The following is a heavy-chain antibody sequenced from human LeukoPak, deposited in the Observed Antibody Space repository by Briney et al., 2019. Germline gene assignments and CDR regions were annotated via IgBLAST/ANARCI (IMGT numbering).Heavy chain of an antibody. Sequence: SETLSLTCTVSGGSISSSSYYWGWIRQPPGKGLEWIGKINHSGSTNYNPSLKSRVTISVDTSKNQFSLKLSSVTAADTAVYYCATHNRIQLWLRGNYFDYWGQGTLVTVSS. CDR2: INHSGST. CDR3: ATHNRIQLWLRGNYFDY. J-gene: IGHJ4*02. D-gene: IGHD5-18*01. CDR1: GGSISSSSYY. V-gene: IGHV4-39*07.